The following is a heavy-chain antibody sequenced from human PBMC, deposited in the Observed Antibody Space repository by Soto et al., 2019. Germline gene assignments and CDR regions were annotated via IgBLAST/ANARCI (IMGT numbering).Heavy chain of an antibody. CDR3: ARGRYGDY. J-gene: IGHJ4*02. D-gene: IGHD1-1*01. CDR2: ISAHNGNT. V-gene: IGHV1-18*01. Sequence: QVHLVQSGAEVKKPGASVKVSCKGSGYNFTSYGITWVRQAPGQGLEWMGWISAHNGNTDYAQRLQGRVTVTRDTATRTAYMELRSLRSDDTAGYYCARGRYGDYWGQGALVTVSS. CDR1: GYNFTSYG.